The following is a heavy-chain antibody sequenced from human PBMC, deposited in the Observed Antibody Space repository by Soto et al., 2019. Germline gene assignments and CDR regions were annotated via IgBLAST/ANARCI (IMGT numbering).Heavy chain of an antibody. CDR3: ATGRGGSGSLTPRVDF. Sequence: EVQLLESGGGLVQPGGYLRLSCAASGFTFNNYAMTWVRQAPGKGLEWVSAISGGGDTTSYADSVKGRFTVSRDGSKNTLDLQMSSLRAEDTALYYCATGRGGSGSLTPRVDFWGQGTLVTVSS. J-gene: IGHJ4*02. D-gene: IGHD3-10*01. CDR2: ISGGGDTT. V-gene: IGHV3-23*01. CDR1: GFTFNNYA.